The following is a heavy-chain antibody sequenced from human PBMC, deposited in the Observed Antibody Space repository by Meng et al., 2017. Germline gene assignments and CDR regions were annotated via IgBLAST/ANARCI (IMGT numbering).Heavy chain of an antibody. Sequence: GSLRLSCAASGFTFSDYYMSWIRQAPGKGLEWVSYISSSGSTIYYADSVKGRFTISRDNAKNSLYLQMNSLRAEDTAVYYCAGRIAAAGPFDYWGQGTLVTVSS. CDR2: ISSSGSTI. CDR1: GFTFSDYY. J-gene: IGHJ4*02. D-gene: IGHD6-13*01. V-gene: IGHV3-11*01. CDR3: AGRIAAAGPFDY.